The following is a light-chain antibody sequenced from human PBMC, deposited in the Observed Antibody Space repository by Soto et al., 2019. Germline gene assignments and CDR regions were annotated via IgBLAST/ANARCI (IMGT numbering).Light chain of an antibody. V-gene: IGLV2-8*01. Sequence: QSVLAQPPSASGSPGQSVTISCTGTKNDIGVYDFVSWYQHHPGKAPRLIIYEVVQRPSGVPDRFSGSKSGNTASLTVSGLQAADEADYFCKSYTNSSAVVFGGGTKVTVL. CDR1: KNDIGVYDF. J-gene: IGLJ2*01. CDR2: EVV. CDR3: KSYTNSSAVV.